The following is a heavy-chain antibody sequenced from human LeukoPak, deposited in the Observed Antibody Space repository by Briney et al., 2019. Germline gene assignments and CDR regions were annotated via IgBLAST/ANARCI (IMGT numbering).Heavy chain of an antibody. D-gene: IGHD4-17*01. V-gene: IGHV4-34*04. CDR2: INHSGYT. CDR3: TRMPTGLDY. Sequence: SETLSLTCAVSGVSFDDYYWAWVRQTPGKGLEWIGEINHSGYTNDSPSLKSRATPSFDTSRKQFSLNLRSVTVADAGIYYSTRMPTGLDYWGQGTLVTVSS. CDR1: GVSFDDYY. J-gene: IGHJ4*02.